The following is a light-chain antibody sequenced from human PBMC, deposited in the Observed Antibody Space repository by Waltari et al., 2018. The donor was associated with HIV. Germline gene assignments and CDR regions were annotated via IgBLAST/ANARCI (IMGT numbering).Light chain of an antibody. V-gene: IGLV1-44*01. CDR3: ATWDDSLNGVV. J-gene: IGLJ2*01. CDR1: SSNIGSNT. CDR2: SNN. Sequence: QSVLTQPPSASGTPGQRVTISCSGSSSNIGSNTVNWYQQLPGTAPKVLIYSNNRRPSGVPDLFSGSKAGTSASLAISGLQSEDEAAYYCATWDDSLNGVVFGGGTTLTGL.